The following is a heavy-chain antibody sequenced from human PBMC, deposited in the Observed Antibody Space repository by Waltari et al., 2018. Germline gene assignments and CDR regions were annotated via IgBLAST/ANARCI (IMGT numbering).Heavy chain of an antibody. CDR2: LYHAGNT. CDR1: GFNVGSYY. D-gene: IGHD2-8*01. V-gene: IGHV3-53*01. J-gene: IGHJ6*02. Sequence: EVQLVESGGHLIQPGGSLRVSCAASGFNVGSYYMNGVGQAPGKGLEWVSILYHAGNTYYADSVKGRFTFSRDNSKNTLYLQMNSLRAEDTAVYYCARGNTKYGMDVWGPGTTVTVSS. CDR3: ARGNTKYGMDV.